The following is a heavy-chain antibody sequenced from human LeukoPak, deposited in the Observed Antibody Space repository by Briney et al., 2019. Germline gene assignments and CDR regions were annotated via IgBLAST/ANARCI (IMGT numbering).Heavy chain of an antibody. V-gene: IGHV3-30-3*01. Sequence: GGSLRLSCAASGFTFSSYAMHWVRQAPGKGLEWVAVISYDGSNKYYADSVKGRFTISRDNSKNTLYLQMNSLRAEDTAVYYCAKDEVDIVVVPAAWASYYYYGMDVWGQGTTVTVSS. CDR3: AKDEVDIVVVPAAWASYYYYGMDV. J-gene: IGHJ6*02. CDR2: ISYDGSNK. D-gene: IGHD2-2*01. CDR1: GFTFSSYA.